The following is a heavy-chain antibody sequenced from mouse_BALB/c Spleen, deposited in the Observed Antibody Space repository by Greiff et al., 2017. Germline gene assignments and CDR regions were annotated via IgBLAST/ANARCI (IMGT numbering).Heavy chain of an antibody. CDR2: ISSGGSYT. V-gene: IGHV5-9-3*01. J-gene: IGHJ3*01. CDR1: GFTFSSYA. Sequence: EVKLMESGGGLVKPGGSLKLSCAASGFTFSSYAMSWVRQTPEKRLEWVATISSGGSYTYYPDSVKGRFTISRDNAKNTLYLQMSSLRSEDTAMYYGASPSDYRYDEEFAYWGQGTLVTVSA. CDR3: ASPSDYRYDEEFAY. D-gene: IGHD2-14*01.